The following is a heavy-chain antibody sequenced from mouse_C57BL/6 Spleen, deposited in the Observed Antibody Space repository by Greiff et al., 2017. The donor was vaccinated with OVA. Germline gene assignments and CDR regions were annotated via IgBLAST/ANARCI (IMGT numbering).Heavy chain of an antibody. J-gene: IGHJ4*01. Sequence: QVQLQQPGAELVRSGSSVKLSCKASGYTFTSYWMDWVKQRPGQGLEWIGNIYPSDSETHYNQKFKDKATLTVDQSSSTAYMQLSSLTSEDSAVYYCAREGGYDGYAMDYWGQGTSVTVSS. CDR3: AREGGYDGYAMDY. D-gene: IGHD2-2*01. CDR2: IYPSDSET. CDR1: GYTFTSYW. V-gene: IGHV1-61*01.